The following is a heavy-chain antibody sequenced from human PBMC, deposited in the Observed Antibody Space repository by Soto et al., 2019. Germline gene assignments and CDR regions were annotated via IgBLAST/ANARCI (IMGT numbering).Heavy chain of an antibody. D-gene: IGHD3-9*01. Sequence: PAETLSLTCTVSGGSISSYYWSWIRQPPGKGLEWIGYIYYSGSTNYNPSLKSRVTISVDTSKNQFSLKLSSVTAADTAVYYCARGEYDYDILTGYSRDAFDIWGQGTMVTVSS. CDR3: ARGEYDYDILTGYSRDAFDI. CDR2: IYYSGST. J-gene: IGHJ3*02. CDR1: GGSISSYY. V-gene: IGHV4-59*08.